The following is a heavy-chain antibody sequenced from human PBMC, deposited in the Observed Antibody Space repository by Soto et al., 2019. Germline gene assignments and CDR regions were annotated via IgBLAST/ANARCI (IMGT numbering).Heavy chain of an antibody. D-gene: IGHD2-2*01. CDR1: GYTFNTYY. CDR3: SRDTSNYFDC. J-gene: IGHJ4*02. V-gene: IGHV1-18*01. CDR2: ISTYNGNT. Sequence: ASVKVSCKTSGYTFNTYYISWLRQAPGQGLEWIGWISTYNGNTNYVPKFQGRITMTTDTCTSTAYMELSSLRSDDTALDVCSRDTSNYFDCWGQRTTATV.